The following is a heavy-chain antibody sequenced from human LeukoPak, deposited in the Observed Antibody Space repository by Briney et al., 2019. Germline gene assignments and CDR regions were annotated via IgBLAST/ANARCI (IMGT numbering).Heavy chain of an antibody. J-gene: IGHJ4*02. CDR2: IKSETDGGTT. D-gene: IGHD3-10*01. CDR3: TTTGNHITMFQGR. Sequence: GGSLRLSCAASGFTFSNAWMNWVRQAPGKGLEWVGRIKSETDGGTTDYAAPVKGRFTVSRDDSKNTLYLQMNSLKTEDTAVYYCTTTGNHITMFQGRWGQGTLVIVSS. CDR1: GFTFSNAW. V-gene: IGHV3-15*07.